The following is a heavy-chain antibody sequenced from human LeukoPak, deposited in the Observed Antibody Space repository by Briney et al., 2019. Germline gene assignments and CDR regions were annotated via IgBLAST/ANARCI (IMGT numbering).Heavy chain of an antibody. CDR2: ISDSSDNT. CDR3: AKETYYYDSSGHLGG. J-gene: IGHJ4*02. D-gene: IGHD3-22*01. V-gene: IGHV3-23*01. Sequence: GGSLRLSCAASGFTFSSYAMSWVRQAPGEGLEWVSTISDSSDNTYYADSVKGRFITSRDNSKNTLFLQMNSLRAEDTAVYYCAKETYYYDSSGHLGGWGQGTLVTVSS. CDR1: GFTFSSYA.